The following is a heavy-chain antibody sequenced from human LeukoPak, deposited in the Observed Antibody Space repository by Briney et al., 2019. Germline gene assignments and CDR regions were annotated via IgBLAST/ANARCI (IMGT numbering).Heavy chain of an antibody. CDR2: INPSGGST. J-gene: IGHJ3*02. CDR3: ARYYAARAFDI. V-gene: IGHV1-46*01. Sequence: ASVKVSCKASGYTFTSYYMHWVRQAPGQGLEWMGIINPSGGSTSYAQKFQGGVTMTRDTSTSTVYMELSSLRSEDTAVYYCARYYAARAFDIWGQGAMVTVSS. CDR1: GYTFTSYY. D-gene: IGHD3-3*01.